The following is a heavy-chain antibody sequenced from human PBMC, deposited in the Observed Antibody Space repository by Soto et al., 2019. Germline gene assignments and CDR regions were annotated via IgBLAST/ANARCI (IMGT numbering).Heavy chain of an antibody. CDR3: ARDGNSDWELRSGGAFDI. CDR1: GFTFSSYS. Sequence: EVQLVESGGGLVQPGGSLRLSCAASGFTFSSYSMNWVRQAPGKGLEGVSYISSSSSTIYYADSVKGRFTISRDNAKNSLYLQMNSLRDEDTAVYYCARDGNSDWELRSGGAFDIWGQGTMVTVSS. J-gene: IGHJ3*02. V-gene: IGHV3-48*02. CDR2: ISSSSSTI. D-gene: IGHD1-26*01.